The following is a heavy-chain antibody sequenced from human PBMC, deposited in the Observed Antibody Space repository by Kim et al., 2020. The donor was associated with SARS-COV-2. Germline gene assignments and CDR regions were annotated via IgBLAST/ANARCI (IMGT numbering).Heavy chain of an antibody. D-gene: IGHD6-13*01. Sequence: SETLSLTCAVSGASISSYYWNWIRRPAGKGLEWIGRIYGGTTNYNPSLKSRVTMSVDTSKNQFSLNLSSVTAADTAVYYCARGSSWATAGHFDSWGQGALVTVSS. CDR2: IYGGTT. J-gene: IGHJ4*02. CDR3: ARGSSWATAGHFDS. CDR1: GASISSYY. V-gene: IGHV4-4*07.